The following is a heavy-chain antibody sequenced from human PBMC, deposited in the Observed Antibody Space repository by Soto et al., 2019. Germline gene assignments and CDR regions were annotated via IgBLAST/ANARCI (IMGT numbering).Heavy chain of an antibody. V-gene: IGHV1-46*01. CDR1: GYTFLDFY. Sequence: QVQLVQSGTEVKKPGASVKVSCKASGYTFLDFYIHWVRQAPGQGLEWMGFINPSGGGTTYAQQFQGRLTMTRDTSMSTVYMELISLRSEDTAIYYCARDKPFSAGYWGQGTLVT. CDR2: INPSGGGT. J-gene: IGHJ4*02. CDR3: ARDKPFSAGY. D-gene: IGHD3-3*02.